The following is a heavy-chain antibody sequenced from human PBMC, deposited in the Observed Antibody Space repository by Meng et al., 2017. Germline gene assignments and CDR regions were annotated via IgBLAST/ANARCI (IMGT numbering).Heavy chain of an antibody. V-gene: IGHV3-13*01. Sequence: VQLVECGGGLVQPGGSLRLSCAASGFTFSTYGMHWVRQVPGKGLEWVSAISIGGDTFYAGSVEGRFTISRENAKNSVYLQMSSLRDGDTAVYYCVRKIGGTTNFDLWGRGTLVTVSS. CDR1: GFTFSTYG. CDR3: VRKIGGTTNFDL. D-gene: IGHD1-7*01. CDR2: ISIGGDT. J-gene: IGHJ2*01.